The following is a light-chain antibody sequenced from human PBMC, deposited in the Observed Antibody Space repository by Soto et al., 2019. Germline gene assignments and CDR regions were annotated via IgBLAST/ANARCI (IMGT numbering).Light chain of an antibody. V-gene: IGKV3-20*01. CDR1: QSISRSY. J-gene: IGKJ4*02. CDR2: GAS. CDR3: QQYRSLS. Sequence: EIVLTQSPGNLSLSPWERATLSCRASQSISRSYLAWYQKKSGQAPRLLFYGASTRATGIPDRFSGSGSGTDFTLTISRLEPEDFAVYYCQQYRSLSFGGGTKVDIK.